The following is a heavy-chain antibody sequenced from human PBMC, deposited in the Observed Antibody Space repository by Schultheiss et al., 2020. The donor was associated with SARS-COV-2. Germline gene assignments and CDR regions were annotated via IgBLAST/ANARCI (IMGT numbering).Heavy chain of an antibody. J-gene: IGHJ4*02. D-gene: IGHD3-22*01. CDR1: GFTFSSYG. Sequence: GGSLRLSCAASGFTFSSYGMHWVRQAPGKGLKWVAVISYDGSNKYYADSVKDRFTVSRDNSENTVYLEMRSLRVEDTAVYYCARANYDIRGYYSDYWGQGTLVTVSS. CDR2: ISYDGSNK. CDR3: ARANYDIRGYYSDY. V-gene: IGHV3-30*03.